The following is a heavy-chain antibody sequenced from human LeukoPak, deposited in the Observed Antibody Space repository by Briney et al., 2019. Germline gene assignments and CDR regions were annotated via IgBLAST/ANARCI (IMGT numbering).Heavy chain of an antibody. Sequence: GGSLRLSCAASGFTFDDYAMHWVRQAPGKGLEWVSGISWNSGSIGYADSVKGRFTISRDNAKNSLYLQMNSLRAEDTALYYCAKELTGLDYWGQGTLVTVSS. J-gene: IGHJ4*02. CDR3: AKELTGLDY. CDR1: GFTFDDYA. V-gene: IGHV3-9*01. CDR2: ISWNSGSI.